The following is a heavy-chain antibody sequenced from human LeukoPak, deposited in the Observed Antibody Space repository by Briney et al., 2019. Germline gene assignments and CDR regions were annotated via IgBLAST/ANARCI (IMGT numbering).Heavy chain of an antibody. CDR3: ARVRPGPLYDY. CDR2: ISSSSSYI. CDR1: GFTFSSYS. J-gene: IGHJ4*02. V-gene: IGHV3-21*04. D-gene: IGHD2-2*02. Sequence: PGGSLRLSCAASGFTFSSYSMNWVRQAPGKGPEWVSSISSSSSYIYYADSVKGRFTISRDNSKNTLYLQMNSLRAEDTAVYYCARVRPGPLYDYWGQGTLVTVSS.